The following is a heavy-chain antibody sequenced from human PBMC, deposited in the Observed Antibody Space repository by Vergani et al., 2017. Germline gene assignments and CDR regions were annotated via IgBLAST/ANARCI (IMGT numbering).Heavy chain of an antibody. Sequence: QAQLQESGPGLVKPSETLSLTCHVFGVSVTDYNCNWIRQAPGKGLEWIGSLSTTGGAPHASHNPSLKSRVSISVDTSKSPFSLRLTSVTAADSAIYYCAGDTHSWQRADRWGQGLLVSVSS. CDR2: LSTTGGAPHA. D-gene: IGHD6-13*01. J-gene: IGHJ5*02. CDR3: AGDTHSWQRADR. V-gene: IGHV4-59*02. CDR1: GVSVTDYN.